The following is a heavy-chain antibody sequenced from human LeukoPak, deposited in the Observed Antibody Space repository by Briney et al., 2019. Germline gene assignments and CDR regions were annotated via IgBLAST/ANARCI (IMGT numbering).Heavy chain of an antibody. CDR1: GFTFSSYA. V-gene: IGHV3-30*02. CDR3: AKDPTLKSRPSYFDY. Sequence: PGGSLRLSCAASGFTFSSYAMHWVRQAPGKGLEWVAFIRDSGTNKYYADSVKGRFTISRDNSKNTLYLQMNGLRAEDTAVYYCAKDPTLKSRPSYFDYWGQGTLVTVSS. CDR2: IRDSGTNK. J-gene: IGHJ4*02.